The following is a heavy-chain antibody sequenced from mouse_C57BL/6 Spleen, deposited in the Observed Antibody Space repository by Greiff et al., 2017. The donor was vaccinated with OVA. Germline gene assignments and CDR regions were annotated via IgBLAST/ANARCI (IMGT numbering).Heavy chain of an antibody. CDR3: ARRGDYDGHFDY. D-gene: IGHD2-4*01. Sequence: QVHVKQPGAELVMPGASVKLSCKASGYTFTSYWMHWVQQRPGQGLEWIGEIGPSDSYTNYNQKFKGQSTLTVDKSSSTAYMQLSSLTSEDSAVYYCARRGDYDGHFDYWGQGTTLTVSS. CDR1: GYTFTSYW. J-gene: IGHJ2*01. CDR2: IGPSDSYT. V-gene: IGHV1-69*01.